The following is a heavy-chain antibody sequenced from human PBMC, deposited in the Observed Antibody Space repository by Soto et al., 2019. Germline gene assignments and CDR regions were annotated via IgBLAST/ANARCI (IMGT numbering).Heavy chain of an antibody. J-gene: IGHJ3*02. D-gene: IGHD3-22*01. V-gene: IGHV3-23*01. CDR2: ISCSGAST. Sequence: PVGSLRLSCAVSGVTFNNYAMSRFRQPPGKGLDWVSAISCSGASTYNADSVKGRFTISRDNSKNTLYLQMNSLRAEDTALYYCAKKDGTDGYYDAFDIWGQGTMVTVSS. CDR1: GVTFNNYA. CDR3: AKKDGTDGYYDAFDI.